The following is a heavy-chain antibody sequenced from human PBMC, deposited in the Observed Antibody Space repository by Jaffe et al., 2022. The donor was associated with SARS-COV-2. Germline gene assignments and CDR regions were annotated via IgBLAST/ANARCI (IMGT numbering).Heavy chain of an antibody. V-gene: IGHV4-39*01. D-gene: IGHD6-13*01. CDR1: GGSISSSSYY. J-gene: IGHJ4*02. Sequence: QLQLQESGPGLVKPSETLSLTCTVSGGSISSSSYYWGWIRQPPGKGLEWIGSIYYSGSTYYNPSLKSRVTISVDTSKNQFSLKLSSVTAADTAVYYCARSLRGSWYSPSGYWGQGTLVTVSS. CDR2: IYYSGST. CDR3: ARSLRGSWYSPSGY.